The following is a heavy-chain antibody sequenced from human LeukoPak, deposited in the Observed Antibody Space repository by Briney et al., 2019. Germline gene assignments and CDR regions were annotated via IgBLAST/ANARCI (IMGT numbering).Heavy chain of an antibody. CDR3: ARILTGYDAFDY. J-gene: IGHJ4*02. CDR2: IKEDGSAK. V-gene: IGHV3-7*01. D-gene: IGHD3-9*01. CDR1: RLTFSSYW. Sequence: GGSLRLSCAASRLTFSSYWMSWVRQAPGKGLEWVANIKEDGSAKCYVDSVKGRFTISRDNAKNSLYLQMNTLRAEDTAVYYCARILTGYDAFDYWGQGTLVTVSS.